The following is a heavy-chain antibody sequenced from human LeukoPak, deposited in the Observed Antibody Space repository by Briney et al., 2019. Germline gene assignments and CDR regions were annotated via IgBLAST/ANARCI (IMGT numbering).Heavy chain of an antibody. CDR1: GYTFTGYY. CDR3: ARVLSIAVTLPHY. D-gene: IGHD6-19*01. CDR2: INLNSGGT. V-gene: IGHV1-2*06. J-gene: IGHJ4*02. Sequence: ASVKVSCKASGYTFTGYYMHWVRQAPGQGLEWMGRINLNSGGTNYAQKFQGRVTMTRDTSISTAYMELSRLRSDDTAVYYCARVLSIAVTLPHYWGQGTLVTVSS.